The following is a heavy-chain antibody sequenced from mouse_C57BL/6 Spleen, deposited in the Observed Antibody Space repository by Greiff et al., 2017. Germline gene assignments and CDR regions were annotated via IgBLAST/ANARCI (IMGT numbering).Heavy chain of an antibody. CDR3: AMGDSSGRFAY. Sequence: VKLQQPGAELVKPGASVKVSCKASGYTFTSYWMHWVKQRPGQGLEWIGRIHPSDSDTNYNQKFKGKATLTVDKSSSTAYMQLSSLTSEDSAVYYCAMGDSSGRFAYWGQGTLVTVSA. V-gene: IGHV1-74*01. D-gene: IGHD3-2*02. J-gene: IGHJ3*01. CDR2: IHPSDSDT. CDR1: GYTFTSYW.